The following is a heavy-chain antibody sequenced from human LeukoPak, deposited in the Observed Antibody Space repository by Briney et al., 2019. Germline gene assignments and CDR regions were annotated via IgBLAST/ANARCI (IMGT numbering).Heavy chain of an antibody. CDR1: GGTFSSYA. Sequence: SVKDSCKASGGTFSSYAISWVRQAPGQGLEWMGGIIPIFGTANYAQKFQGRVTITADESTSTAYVELSSLRSEDTAVYYCARDQGNPGYYYYGMDVWGQGTTVTVSS. J-gene: IGHJ6*02. D-gene: IGHD4-23*01. V-gene: IGHV1-69*13. CDR2: IIPIFGTA. CDR3: ARDQGNPGYYYYGMDV.